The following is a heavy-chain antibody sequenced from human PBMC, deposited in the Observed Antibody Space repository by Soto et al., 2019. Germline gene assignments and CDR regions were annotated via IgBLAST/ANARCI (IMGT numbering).Heavy chain of an antibody. D-gene: IGHD1-26*01. V-gene: IGHV5-51*01. CDR2: IYPGDSDT. CDR3: ARAISIVGATSYYFDY. Sequence: PGESLKISCKGSGYSFTSYWIGWVRQMPGKGLEWMGIIYPGDSDTRYSPSFQGQVTISADKSISTAYLQWSSLKASDTAMYYCARAISIVGATSYYFDYWGQGTLVTVSS. CDR1: GYSFTSYW. J-gene: IGHJ4*02.